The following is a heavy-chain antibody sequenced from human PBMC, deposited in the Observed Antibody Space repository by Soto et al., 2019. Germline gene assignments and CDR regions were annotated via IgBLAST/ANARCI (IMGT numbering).Heavy chain of an antibody. Sequence: GGSLRLSCAASGFTFSSYAMSWVRQAPGKGLEWVSAISGSGGSTYYADSVKGRFTISRDNSKNTLYLQMNSLRAEDTAVYYCAKGIAARPRYGMDVWGQGTAVTVSS. CDR1: GFTFSSYA. D-gene: IGHD6-6*01. J-gene: IGHJ6*02. CDR3: AKGIAARPRYGMDV. CDR2: ISGSGGST. V-gene: IGHV3-23*01.